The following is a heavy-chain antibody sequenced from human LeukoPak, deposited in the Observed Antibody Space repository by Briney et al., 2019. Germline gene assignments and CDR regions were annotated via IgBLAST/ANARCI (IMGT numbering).Heavy chain of an antibody. J-gene: IGHJ4*02. CDR1: GFTFEDYG. CDR2: INSDGGST. Sequence: PGGSLRLSCAASGFTFEDYGMSWVRQAPGKGLEWVSAINSDGGSTGYADSVKGRFYISRDNGKKALYLQMNSLRAEDTGLYYCARARRFCRSYNCYSNLNTFDYWGQGALVTVSS. D-gene: IGHD2-15*01. V-gene: IGHV3-20*04. CDR3: ARARRFCRSYNCYSNLNTFDY.